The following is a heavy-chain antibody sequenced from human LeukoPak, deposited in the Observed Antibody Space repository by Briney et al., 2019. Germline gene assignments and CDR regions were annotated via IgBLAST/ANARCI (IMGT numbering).Heavy chain of an antibody. J-gene: IGHJ4*02. CDR3: AREEVDIVATTIWGIDY. V-gene: IGHV3-48*03. CDR1: GFTFSSYE. D-gene: IGHD5-12*01. Sequence: GGSLRLSCAASGFTFSSYEMNWVRQAPGKGLGWVSYISSSGSTIYYADSVKGRFTISRDNAKNSLYLQMNSLRAEDTAEYYCAREEVDIVATTIWGIDYWGQGTLVTVSS. CDR2: ISSSGSTI.